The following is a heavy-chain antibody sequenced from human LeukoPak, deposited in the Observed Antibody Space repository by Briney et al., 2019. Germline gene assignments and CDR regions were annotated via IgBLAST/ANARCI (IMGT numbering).Heavy chain of an antibody. CDR2: IIPIFGTA. D-gene: IGHD3-22*01. J-gene: IGHJ4*02. V-gene: IGHV1-69*06. CDR3: ASCFPLYYYDSSGYYCPLGY. CDR1: GGTFSSYA. Sequence: SVKVSCKASGGTFSSYAISWVRQAPGQGLEWMGGIIPIFGTANYAQKFQGRVTITADKSTSTAYMELSSLRSEDTAVYYCASCFPLYYYDSSGYYCPLGYWGQGTLVTVSS.